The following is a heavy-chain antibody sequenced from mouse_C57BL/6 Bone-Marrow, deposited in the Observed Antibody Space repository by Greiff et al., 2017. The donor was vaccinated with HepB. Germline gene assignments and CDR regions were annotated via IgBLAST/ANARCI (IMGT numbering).Heavy chain of an antibody. V-gene: IGHV5-15*01. CDR1: GFTFSDYG. J-gene: IGHJ4*01. Sequence: EVHLVESGGGLVQPGGSLKLSCAASGFTFSDYGMAWVRQAPRKGPEWVAFISNFADSIYYADTVTGRITISRENAKNTLDLEMSSLRSEDTAMYYCARHDGNYYAMDYWGQGTSVTVSA. CDR3: ARHDGNYYAMDY. CDR2: ISNFADSI. D-gene: IGHD2-1*01.